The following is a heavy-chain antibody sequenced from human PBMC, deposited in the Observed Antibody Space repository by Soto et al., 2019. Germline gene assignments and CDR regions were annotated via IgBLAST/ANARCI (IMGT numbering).Heavy chain of an antibody. D-gene: IGHD3-22*01. J-gene: IGHJ4*02. V-gene: IGHV4-31*03. CDR1: GGSISSGGYY. CDR3: ARVGVYYDSSGYYYYFDY. CDR2: IYYSGST. Sequence: SETLSLTCTVSGGSISSGGYYWSWIRQHPGKGLEWIGYIYYSGSTYYNPSLKSRVTISVDTSKNQFSLKLSSVTAADTAVYYCARVGVYYDSSGYYYYFDYWGQGTLVTVSS.